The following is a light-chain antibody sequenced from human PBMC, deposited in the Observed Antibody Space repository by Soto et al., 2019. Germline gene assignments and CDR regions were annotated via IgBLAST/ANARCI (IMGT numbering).Light chain of an antibody. J-gene: IGLJ1*01. CDR1: SSDVGAYNY. CDR3: CSYTSSNTPWV. Sequence: QSALTQPASVSGSPGQSITISCTGTSSDVGAYNYVSWYQQHPGKAPKLMIYEVTNRPSGVSNRFSGSKSGNTAYLTISGLQAEDEADYYCCSYTSSNTPWVFGTGTKVTVL. CDR2: EVT. V-gene: IGLV2-14*01.